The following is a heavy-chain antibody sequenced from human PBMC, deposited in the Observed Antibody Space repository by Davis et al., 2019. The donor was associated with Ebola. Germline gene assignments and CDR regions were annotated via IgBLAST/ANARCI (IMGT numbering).Heavy chain of an antibody. CDR1: GFTFRSYA. J-gene: IGHJ4*02. V-gene: IGHV3-30*04. Sequence: PGGSLRLSCGGSGFTFRSYALHWVRQSPGKGLEWVAVISHDERETFYADSVKGRFTISRDNSHNTLFLQMNNLRGEDTALYYCGRAVPGREDFDYWGQGTLVTVSS. D-gene: IGHD6-19*01. CDR2: ISHDERET. CDR3: GRAVPGREDFDY.